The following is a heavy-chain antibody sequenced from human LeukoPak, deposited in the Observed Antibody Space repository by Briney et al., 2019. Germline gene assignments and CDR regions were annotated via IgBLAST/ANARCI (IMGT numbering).Heavy chain of an antibody. Sequence: SVKVSCKASGGTFSSYAISWVRQAPGQGLEWMGRTIPILGIANYAQKFQGRVTITADKSTSTAYMELSSLRSEDTAVYYCARDPEGARYYYDSSGDEAFDIWGQGTMATVSS. CDR2: TIPILGIA. CDR3: ARDPEGARYYYDSSGDEAFDI. V-gene: IGHV1-69*04. D-gene: IGHD3-22*01. CDR1: GGTFSSYA. J-gene: IGHJ3*02.